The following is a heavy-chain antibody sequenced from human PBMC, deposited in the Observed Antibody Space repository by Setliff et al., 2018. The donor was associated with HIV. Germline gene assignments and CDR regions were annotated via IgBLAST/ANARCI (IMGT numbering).Heavy chain of an antibody. D-gene: IGHD2-21*02. Sequence: SETLSLTCAVYGGSFTNYFWSWIRQSPGKGLEWIGEINHSGRTKYNPSLKSRVTMSVDTSKNQFSLKLKSVTAADTAVYYCAISIVGVTSEMYWAQGTLVTVSS. J-gene: IGHJ4*02. CDR1: GGSFTNYF. CDR3: AISIVGVTSEMY. V-gene: IGHV4-34*01. CDR2: INHSGRT.